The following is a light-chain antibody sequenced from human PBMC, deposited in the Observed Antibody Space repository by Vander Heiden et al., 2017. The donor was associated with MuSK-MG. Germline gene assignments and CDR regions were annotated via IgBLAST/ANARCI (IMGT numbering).Light chain of an antibody. CDR1: QRISNY. CDR3: QQYDSSPWT. V-gene: IGKV1-17*03. J-gene: IGKJ1*01. CDR2: AAS. Sequence: DIQITHSPSAMCASVRDRLPITCRACQRISNYLAWFQQKPGKVPKRLIYAASSLQSGVPSRFSGSGSGTEFTLTISSLQPEDIATYYCQQYDSSPWTFGQGTKVEIK.